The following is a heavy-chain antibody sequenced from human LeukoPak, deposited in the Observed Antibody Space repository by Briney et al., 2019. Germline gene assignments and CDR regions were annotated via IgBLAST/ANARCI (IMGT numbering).Heavy chain of an antibody. Sequence: GGSLRLSCEASGITFSNFAMSWVRQAPGKGLEWVSAISGSGETTHYADSVKGRFTISRDNSKNTLYLQMNSLRAEDTAVYYCAKTKGRGDYYYYGMDVWGQGTTVTVSS. CDR3: AKTKGRGDYYYYGMDV. CDR2: ISGSGETT. V-gene: IGHV3-23*01. J-gene: IGHJ6*02. D-gene: IGHD2-8*01. CDR1: GITFSNFA.